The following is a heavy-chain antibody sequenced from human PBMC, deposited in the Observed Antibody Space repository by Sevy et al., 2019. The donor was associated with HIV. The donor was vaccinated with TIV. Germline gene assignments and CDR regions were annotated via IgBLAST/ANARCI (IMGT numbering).Heavy chain of an antibody. V-gene: IGHV1-18*01. D-gene: IGHD2-15*01. CDR1: GYTFTSYG. J-gene: IGHJ5*02. Sequence: ASVKVSCKASGYTFTSYGISWVRQAPGQGLEWMGWIGAYNGNTNYAQKLQGRVTMTTDTSTSTAYMELRSLRSDDTAVYYCARDCSGGSCYSEHWFDPWGQGTLVTVSS. CDR3: ARDCSGGSCYSEHWFDP. CDR2: IGAYNGNT.